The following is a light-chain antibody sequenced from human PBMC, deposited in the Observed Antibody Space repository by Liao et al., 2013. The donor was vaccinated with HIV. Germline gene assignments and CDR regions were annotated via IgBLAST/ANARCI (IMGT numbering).Light chain of an antibody. CDR3: QVWDSSSDHPV. J-gene: IGLJ2*01. CDR2: QDT. CDR1: KLGNNY. Sequence: SYELTQPPSVSVSPGQTASITCSGHKLGNNYASWYQQKPGQSPVLVVYQDTRRPSGIPARFSGSKSGNTATLTISGTQAMDEADYYCQVWDSSSDHPVFGGGTKLTVL. V-gene: IGLV3-1*01.